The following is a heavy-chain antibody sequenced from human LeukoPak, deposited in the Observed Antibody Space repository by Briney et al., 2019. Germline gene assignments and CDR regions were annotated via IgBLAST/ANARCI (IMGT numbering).Heavy chain of an antibody. CDR3: ARVLVPAATDDPLDI. Sequence: ASVKVSCKASGYTFTGYYMHWVRQAPGQGLEWMGWINPNSGGTNYAQKFQGRVTMTRDTSISTAYMELSRLRSDDTAVYYCARVLVPAATDDPLDIWGQGTMVTVSS. J-gene: IGHJ3*02. D-gene: IGHD2-2*01. CDR1: GYTFTGYY. CDR2: INPNSGGT. V-gene: IGHV1-2*02.